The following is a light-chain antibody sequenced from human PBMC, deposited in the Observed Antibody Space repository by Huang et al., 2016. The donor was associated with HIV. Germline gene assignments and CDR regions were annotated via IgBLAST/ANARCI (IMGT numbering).Light chain of an antibody. CDR3: QQYGSSRGT. CDR1: QSVSSSH. Sequence: EIVLTQSPGTLSLSPGERATLSCRASQSVSSSHLAWYQQKPGQAPRLLIYGSSSRATGVPYRFSGSGSGTDFTLTISRLEPEDFAVYYCQQYGSSRGTFGQGTKLEIK. CDR2: GSS. J-gene: IGKJ2*01. V-gene: IGKV3-20*01.